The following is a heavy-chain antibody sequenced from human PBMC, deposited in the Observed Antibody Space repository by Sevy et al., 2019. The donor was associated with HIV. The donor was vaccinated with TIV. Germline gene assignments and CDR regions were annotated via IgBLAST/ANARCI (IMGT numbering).Heavy chain of an antibody. CDR1: GFTFSSYS. Sequence: GGSLRLSCAPSGFTFSSYSMNWVRQAPGKGLEWVSSISSSSNYIYYADSVKGRFTISRDNAKNSLHLQMNSLGAEDTAVYYCARQRFRAITMIRGVMGDVRTQDAFDIWGQGTMVTVSS. CDR3: ARQRFRAITMIRGVMGDVRTQDAFDI. CDR2: ISSSSNYI. V-gene: IGHV3-21*01. D-gene: IGHD3-10*01. J-gene: IGHJ3*02.